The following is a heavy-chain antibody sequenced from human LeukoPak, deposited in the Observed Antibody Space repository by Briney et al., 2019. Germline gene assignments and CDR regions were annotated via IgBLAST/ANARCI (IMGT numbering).Heavy chain of an antibody. Sequence: GASVKVSCKASGYTFTGYYMHWVRQAPGQGLEWMGWINPNSGSTNYAQKFQGRVTMTRDTSISTAYMELSRLRSDDTAVYYCARDREMATNPFDYWGQGTLVTVSS. CDR1: GYTFTGYY. CDR3: ARDREMATNPFDY. V-gene: IGHV1-2*02. D-gene: IGHD5-24*01. CDR2: INPNSGST. J-gene: IGHJ4*02.